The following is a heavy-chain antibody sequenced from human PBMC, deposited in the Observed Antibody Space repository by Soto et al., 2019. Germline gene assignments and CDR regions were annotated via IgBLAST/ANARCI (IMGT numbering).Heavy chain of an antibody. CDR3: ATWDYGGQGGYYYGMDV. Sequence: PGGSLRRSCAASGFTFSSYKMNWFRQAPGKGLEWVSYISSSGSTIYYADSVKGRFTISRDNAKNSLYLQMNSLRAEDTAVYYCATWDYGGQGGYYYGMDVWGQGTTVPVSS. CDR2: ISSSGSTI. V-gene: IGHV3-48*03. J-gene: IGHJ6*02. CDR1: GFTFSSYK. D-gene: IGHD4-17*01.